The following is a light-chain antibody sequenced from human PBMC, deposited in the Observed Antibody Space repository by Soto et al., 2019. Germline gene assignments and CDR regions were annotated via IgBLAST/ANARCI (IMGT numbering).Light chain of an antibody. V-gene: IGKV1-6*01. Sequence: AIQMTQSPSSLSASVGDRVIITCRASQDIRTELGWYQQKPGKAPRLLIYGTFSLQSGVPSRFSGSGSGTDFTLTITSLQPDEFATYYCLQDFRYPRTFGQGTKVEVK. CDR2: GTF. CDR1: QDIRTE. CDR3: LQDFRYPRT. J-gene: IGKJ1*01.